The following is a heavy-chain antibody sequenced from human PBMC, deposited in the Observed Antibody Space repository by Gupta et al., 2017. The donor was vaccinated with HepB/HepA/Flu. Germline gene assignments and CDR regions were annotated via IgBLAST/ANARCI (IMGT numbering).Heavy chain of an antibody. V-gene: IGHV1-69*01. CDR3: ARGQGIVVVPAAHDAFDI. CDR1: GGTSSSYA. D-gene: IGHD2-2*01. Sequence: QVQLVQSGAEVKKPGSRLQVSCKASGGTSSSYAISWVRQPSGQVLEWMGGIIPIFGTANYAQKFQGRVTITADESTSTAYMELSSLRSEDTAVYYCARGQGIVVVPAAHDAFDIWGQGKMVTVSS. J-gene: IGHJ3*02. CDR2: IIPIFGTA.